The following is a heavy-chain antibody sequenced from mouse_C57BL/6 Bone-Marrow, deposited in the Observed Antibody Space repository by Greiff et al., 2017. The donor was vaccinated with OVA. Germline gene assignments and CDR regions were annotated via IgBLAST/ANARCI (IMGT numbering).Heavy chain of an antibody. CDR2: ISDGGSYT. J-gene: IGHJ2*01. D-gene: IGHD1-1*02. CDR3: GRRVGHYFDY. V-gene: IGHV5-4*01. CDR1: GFTFSSYA. Sequence: EVQVVESGGGLVKPGGSLKLSCAASGFTFSSYAMSWVRQTPEKRLEWVATISDGGSYTYYPDNVQGRFNITRNNAKNNLYLQMSHLKSEDTAMYYSGRRVGHYFDYWGQGTTLTVSS.